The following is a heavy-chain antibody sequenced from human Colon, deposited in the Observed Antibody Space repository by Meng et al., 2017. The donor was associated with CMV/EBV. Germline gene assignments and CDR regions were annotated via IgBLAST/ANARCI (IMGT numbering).Heavy chain of an antibody. V-gene: IGHV3-15*01. J-gene: IGHJ3*02. CDR1: GFTFSNAW. D-gene: IGHD5-12*01. CDR2: IKSKTDGGTT. Sequence: GESLKISCAASGFTFSNAWMSWVRRAPGKGLEWVGRIKSKTDGGTTDYGAPVKGRFTISRDDSKNTLYLQMNSLKTEDTAVYYCTTGSTSYLRNAFDIWGQGTMVTVSS. CDR3: TTGSTSYLRNAFDI.